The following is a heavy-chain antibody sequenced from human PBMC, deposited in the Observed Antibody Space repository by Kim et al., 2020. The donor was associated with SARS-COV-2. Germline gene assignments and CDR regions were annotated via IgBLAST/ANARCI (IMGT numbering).Heavy chain of an antibody. D-gene: IGHD6-19*01. CDR2: ISYDGTNK. Sequence: GGSLRLSCAASGFTFSNYALHWVRQAPGKGLEWVSVISYDGTNKYYADSVRGRFTISRDNSKDTLYLQMNSLRIDDTGLYYCATDLVQWMACRYFYCMDVWGQRSTVTASS. CDR1: GFTFSNYA. CDR3: ATDLVQWMACRYFYCMDV. V-gene: IGHV3-30-3*01. J-gene: IGHJ6*02.